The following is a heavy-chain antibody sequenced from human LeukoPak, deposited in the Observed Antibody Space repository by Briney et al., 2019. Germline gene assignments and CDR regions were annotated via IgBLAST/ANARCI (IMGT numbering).Heavy chain of an antibody. CDR1: GFTFDDYA. CDR3: AKGVEMATITYFDY. CDR2: ISWNSGSI. V-gene: IGHV3-9*03. Sequence: PGRSLRLSCAASGFTFDDYAMHWVRQAPGKGLEWVSGISWNSGSIGYADSAKGRFTISRDNAKNSLYLQMNSLRAEDMALYYCAKGVEMATITYFDYWGQGTLVTVSS. J-gene: IGHJ4*02. D-gene: IGHD5-24*01.